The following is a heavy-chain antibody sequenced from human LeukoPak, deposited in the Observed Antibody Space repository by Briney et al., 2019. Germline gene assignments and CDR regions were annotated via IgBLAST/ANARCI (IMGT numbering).Heavy chain of an antibody. CDR2: ISYDGINK. V-gene: IGHV3-30*03. Sequence: PGGSLRLSCAASGFTFNHYGMHWVRQAPGKGLEWVAIISYDGINKYYADSVKGRFTISRDNSKNTLYLQMNSLRAEDTAVYYCARARPTPPLGRDPCGGDCYFRYFDLWGRGTLVTVSS. CDR3: ARARPTPPLGRDPCGGDCYFRYFDL. CDR1: GFTFNHYG. D-gene: IGHD2-21*02. J-gene: IGHJ2*01.